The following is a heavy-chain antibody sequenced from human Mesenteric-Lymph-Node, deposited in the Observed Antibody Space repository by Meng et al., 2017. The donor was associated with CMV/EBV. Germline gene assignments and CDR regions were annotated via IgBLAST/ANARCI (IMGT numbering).Heavy chain of an antibody. CDR1: GYTFIYYG. J-gene: IGHJ6*02. CDR2: ISAYNGNT. V-gene: IGHV1-18*01. CDR3: ARGGATMLGHYGMDV. D-gene: IGHD3-10*02. Sequence: ASVKVSCKASGYTFIYYGITWVRQAPGQGLEWMGWISAYNGNTNYAQKLQGRVTMTTDTSTSTAYMELRSLRSDDTAVYYCARGGATMLGHYGMDVWGQGTTVTVSS.